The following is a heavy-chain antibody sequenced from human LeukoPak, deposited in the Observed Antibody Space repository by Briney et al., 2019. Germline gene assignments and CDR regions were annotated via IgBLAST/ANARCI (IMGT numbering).Heavy chain of an antibody. J-gene: IGHJ6*04. V-gene: IGHV1-46*01. CDR2: INPSGGST. D-gene: IGHD5-18*01. CDR1: GYTLTSYY. CDR3: ARQAAMTPGNYYGMDV. Sequence: GASVRVSCKASGYTLTSYYMHWVRQPPGQGLEWMGIINPSGGSTSYAQKFQGRVTMTRDTTTSTVYMELSSLRSEDTAVYYCARQAAMTPGNYYGMDVWGKGTTVTVSS.